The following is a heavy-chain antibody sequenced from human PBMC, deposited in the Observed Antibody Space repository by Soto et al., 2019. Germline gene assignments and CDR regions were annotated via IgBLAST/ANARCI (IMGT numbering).Heavy chain of an antibody. CDR3: AISQYSSSDYYYYMDV. CDR1: GGSISSYY. J-gene: IGHJ6*03. CDR2: IYYSGST. D-gene: IGHD6-6*01. Sequence: SETLSLTCTVSGGSISSYYWSWIRQPPGKGLEWIGYIYYSGSTNYNPSLKSRVTISVDTSKNQFSLKLSSVTAADTAVYYCAISQYSSSDYYYYMDVWGKGTTVTVSS. V-gene: IGHV4-59*08.